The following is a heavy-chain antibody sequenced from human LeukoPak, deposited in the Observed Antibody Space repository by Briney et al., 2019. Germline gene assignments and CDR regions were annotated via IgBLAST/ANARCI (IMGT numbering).Heavy chain of an antibody. J-gene: IGHJ4*02. CDR3: AKRRELSSWDNYFDY. V-gene: IGHV3-30*02. Sequence: QPGRSLRLSCAASGFTFSSYAMHWVRQAPGKGLEWVACIRYDGSNKDYADSVRGRFTISRDNSKNTLYLQMNSLRTEDTAVYYCAKRRELSSWDNYFDYWGQGTLATVSS. CDR2: IRYDGSNK. D-gene: IGHD3-16*02. CDR1: GFTFSSYA.